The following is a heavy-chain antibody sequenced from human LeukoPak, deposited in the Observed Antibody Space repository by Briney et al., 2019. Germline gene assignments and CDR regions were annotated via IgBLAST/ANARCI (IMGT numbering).Heavy chain of an antibody. V-gene: IGHV3-66*01. CDR1: GFTVSSNY. CDR3: ASSLLYYDILTGYYPFFP. D-gene: IGHD3-9*01. CDR2: IYSGGST. J-gene: IGHJ5*02. Sequence: GGSLRLSCAASGFTVSSNYMSWVRQAPGKGLEWVSVIYSGGSTYYADSVKGRFTISRDNSKNTLYLQMNSLRAEDTAVYYCASSLLYYDILTGYYPFFPWGQGTLVTISS.